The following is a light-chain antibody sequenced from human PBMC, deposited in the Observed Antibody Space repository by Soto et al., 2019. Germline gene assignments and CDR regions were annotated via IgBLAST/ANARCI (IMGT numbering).Light chain of an antibody. CDR2: DAS. CDR3: QQYDNLPYT. CDR1: QDISNY. Sequence: DIQMTQSPSSLSASVGDRVTITCQASQDISNYLNWYQQKPGKAPKLLIYDASNLETGVPSRFSGSGSGTDFTFTISSLQPEDIATYYCQQYDNLPYTFGHGTKREIK. J-gene: IGKJ2*01. V-gene: IGKV1-33*01.